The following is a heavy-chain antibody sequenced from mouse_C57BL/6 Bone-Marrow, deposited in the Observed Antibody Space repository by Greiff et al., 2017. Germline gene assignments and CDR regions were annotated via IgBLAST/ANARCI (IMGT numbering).Heavy chain of an antibody. V-gene: IGHV1-26*01. Sequence: VQLQQSGPELVKPGASVKISCKASGYTFTDYYMNWVKQSHGKSLEWIGDINPNNGGTSYNQKFKGKATLTVDKSSSTAYMELRSLTSEDSAVLYCAREGIYYGRLDYWGQGTTLTVSA. CDR2: INPNNGGT. J-gene: IGHJ2*01. D-gene: IGHD2-1*01. CDR3: AREGIYYGRLDY. CDR1: GYTFTDYY.